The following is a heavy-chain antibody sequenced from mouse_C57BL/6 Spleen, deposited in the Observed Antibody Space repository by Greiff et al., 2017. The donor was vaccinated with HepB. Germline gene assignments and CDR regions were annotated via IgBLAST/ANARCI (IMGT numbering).Heavy chain of an antibody. V-gene: IGHV1-4*01. Sequence: VQLQQSGAELARPGASVKMSCKASGYTFTSYMMHWVKQRPGQGLEWIGYINPSSGYTKYNQKFKDKATLTADKSSSTAYMQLSSLTSEDSAVYYCARSLPFAYWGQGTLVTVSA. CDR1: GYTFTSYM. J-gene: IGHJ3*01. CDR3: ARSLPFAY. CDR2: INPSSGYT.